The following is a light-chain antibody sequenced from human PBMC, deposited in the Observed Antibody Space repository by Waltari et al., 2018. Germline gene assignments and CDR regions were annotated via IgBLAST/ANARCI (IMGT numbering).Light chain of an antibody. Sequence: SYELTQPPSVSVSPGPTARITCSGDAFPKRYANWYQHKPGQAPVMVIYKDSERPSGIPERFSGSSSGTTVTLTITGVQAEDEADYHCQSTDTSDSVVFGGGTKLTVL. V-gene: IGLV3-25*03. J-gene: IGLJ2*01. CDR1: AFPKRY. CDR3: QSTDTSDSVV. CDR2: KDS.